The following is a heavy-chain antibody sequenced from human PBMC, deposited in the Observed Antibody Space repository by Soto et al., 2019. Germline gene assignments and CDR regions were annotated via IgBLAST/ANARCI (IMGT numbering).Heavy chain of an antibody. Sequence: HGESLKISCKGSGYGFTSYWIGWVRQMPGKGLEWMGIIYPGDSDTRYSPSFQGQVTISADKSISTAYLQWSSLKASDTAMYYCASGIVGATGTVWAFDIWGQGTMVTVSS. V-gene: IGHV5-51*01. CDR3: ASGIVGATGTVWAFDI. J-gene: IGHJ3*02. CDR2: IYPGDSDT. D-gene: IGHD1-26*01. CDR1: GYGFTSYW.